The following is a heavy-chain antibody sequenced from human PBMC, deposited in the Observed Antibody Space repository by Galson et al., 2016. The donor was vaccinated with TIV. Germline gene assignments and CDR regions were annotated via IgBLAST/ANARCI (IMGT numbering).Heavy chain of an antibody. V-gene: IGHV3-23*01. J-gene: IGHJ3*01. CDR2: ITGSGAYT. CDR1: GFTFSSYA. D-gene: IGHD3/OR15-3a*01. CDR3: VREAVMSFGVDVLDV. Sequence: SLRLSCAASGFTFSSYAMTWVRQAPGKGLEWVSGITGSGAYTYYAESVKGRLSISRDNTKNSLYLQMNSLRPEDTAVYYCVREAVMSFGVDVLDVWGQGTVVTVSS.